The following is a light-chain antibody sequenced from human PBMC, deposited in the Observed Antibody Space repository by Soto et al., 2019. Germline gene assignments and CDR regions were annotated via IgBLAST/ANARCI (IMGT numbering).Light chain of an antibody. CDR1: QSPMHSDGYNH. Sequence: DTVMTQSPLSLSVTPGEPASISCRSSQSPMHSDGYNHLDWYLQKPGQSPQLLLFLGSYRASGVPVRFSGSGSGTDFTLKISRVEAEDVGLYYCMQCLQIPYTFGQGTKVDIK. CDR3: MQCLQIPYT. V-gene: IGKV2-28*01. J-gene: IGKJ2*01. CDR2: LGS.